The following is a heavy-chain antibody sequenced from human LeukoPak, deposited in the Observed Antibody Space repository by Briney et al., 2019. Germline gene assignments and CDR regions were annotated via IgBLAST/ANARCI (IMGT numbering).Heavy chain of an antibody. CDR3: ARVYSYYDFWSGSGYYMDV. CDR1: DDSITMYY. D-gene: IGHD3-3*01. V-gene: IGHV4-59*01. Sequence: SETLSLTCSVSDDSITMYYWTWIRQPPGKGLEWIGYVDHTGSTNYNPSLKSRVTISVDTSKNQFSLKLSSVTAADTAVYYCARVYSYYDFWSGSGYYMDVWGKGTTVTVSS. CDR2: VDHTGST. J-gene: IGHJ6*03.